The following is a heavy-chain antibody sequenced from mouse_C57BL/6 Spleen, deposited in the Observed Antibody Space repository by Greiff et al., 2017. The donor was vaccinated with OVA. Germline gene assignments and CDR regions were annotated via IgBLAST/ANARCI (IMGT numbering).Heavy chain of an antibody. V-gene: IGHV5-17*01. CDR3: AKNWVSYAMDY. Sequence: EVQGVESGGGLVKPGGSLKLSCAASGFTFSDYGMHWVRQAPEQGLEWVAYISSGSSTIYYADTVKGRVTISRDNAKNTLFLQMTSLSSEDTAIYYCAKNWVSYAMDYWGQGTSVTVSS. D-gene: IGHD4-1*01. CDR1: GFTFSDYG. J-gene: IGHJ4*01. CDR2: ISSGSSTI.